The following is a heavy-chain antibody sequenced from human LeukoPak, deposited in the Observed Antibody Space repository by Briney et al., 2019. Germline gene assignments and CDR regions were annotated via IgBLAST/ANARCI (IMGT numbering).Heavy chain of an antibody. V-gene: IGHV6-1*01. CDR2: TYYRSKWYN. Sequence: SQTLSLTCAISGDSVSSNSAAWNWTGQSPSRGLEWLGRTYYRSKWYNDYAVSVKSRITINPDTSKNQFSLQLNSVTPEDTAVYYCARGYGSSGWNFDYWGQGTLVTVSS. J-gene: IGHJ4*02. CDR1: GDSVSSNSAA. CDR3: ARGYGSSGWNFDY. D-gene: IGHD6-19*01.